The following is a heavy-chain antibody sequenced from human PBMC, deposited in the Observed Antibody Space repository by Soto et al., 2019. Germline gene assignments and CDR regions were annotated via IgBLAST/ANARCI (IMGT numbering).Heavy chain of an antibody. Sequence: SETLSLTCTVSGGSISSYYWSWIRQPPGKGLEWIGYIYYSGSTNYNPSLKSRVTISVDTSKNQFSLKLSSVTAADTAVYYCARGLTYYYDSSGYYEGYYFDYWGQGTLVTVSS. D-gene: IGHD3-22*01. CDR3: ARGLTYYYDSSGYYEGYYFDY. V-gene: IGHV4-59*01. CDR1: GGSISSYY. J-gene: IGHJ4*02. CDR2: IYYSGST.